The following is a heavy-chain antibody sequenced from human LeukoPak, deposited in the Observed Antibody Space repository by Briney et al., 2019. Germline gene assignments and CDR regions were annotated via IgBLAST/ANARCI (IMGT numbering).Heavy chain of an antibody. D-gene: IGHD6-6*01. CDR3: ARGASSADY. J-gene: IGHJ4*02. Sequence: PSETLSLTCTVSGGSISNTNYFWGWIRQPPGKGLEWIGSINYSGTTYYTPSLKSRLTISVDTSKNQFSLKLSSVTAADTAVYYCARGASSADYWGQGTLGTVSS. CDR1: GGSISNTNYF. V-gene: IGHV4-39*07. CDR2: INYSGTT.